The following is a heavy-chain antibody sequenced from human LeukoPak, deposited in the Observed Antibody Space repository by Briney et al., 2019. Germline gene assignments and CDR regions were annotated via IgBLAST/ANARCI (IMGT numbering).Heavy chain of an antibody. Sequence: GGSLRLSCAAPGFTVSSNYMSWVRQAPGKGLEWVSVIYSGGSTYYADSVKGRFTISRDNSKNTLYLQMNSLRAEDTAVYYCARPAGGYRYDLDDYWGQGTLVTVSS. D-gene: IGHD5-18*01. CDR2: IYSGGST. CDR1: GFTVSSNY. V-gene: IGHV3-53*01. CDR3: ARPAGGYRYDLDDY. J-gene: IGHJ4*02.